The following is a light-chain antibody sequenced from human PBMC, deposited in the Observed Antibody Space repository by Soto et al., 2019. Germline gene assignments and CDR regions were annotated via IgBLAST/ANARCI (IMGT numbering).Light chain of an antibody. Sequence: EIVLTQSPGTQSLSPGERATLSWRASQSVSNNYLAWYKQKPGQAPRLLIYGASSRATGIPDRFSGSGSGTEFTLTISRLEPEDFAVYYCQQYGSSPWTFGQGTKVDIK. CDR2: GAS. CDR3: QQYGSSPWT. CDR1: QSVSNNY. V-gene: IGKV3-20*01. J-gene: IGKJ1*01.